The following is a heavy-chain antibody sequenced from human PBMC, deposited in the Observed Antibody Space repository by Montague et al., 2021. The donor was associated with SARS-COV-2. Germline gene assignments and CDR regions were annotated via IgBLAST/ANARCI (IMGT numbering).Heavy chain of an antibody. CDR3: ARDNYDYVWGCYCYIY. Sequence: SLRLSCAASGFTFHSYAMHWVRQAPGKGLEWVAVISYDGSNKYYADSVKGRFTISRDNYKNTLYLQMNSLRAEDTAVYYCARDNYDYVWGCYCYIYWGQGTLVTVSS. J-gene: IGHJ4*02. CDR1: GFTFHSYA. D-gene: IGHD3-16*02. V-gene: IGHV3-30*04. CDR2: ISYDGSNK.